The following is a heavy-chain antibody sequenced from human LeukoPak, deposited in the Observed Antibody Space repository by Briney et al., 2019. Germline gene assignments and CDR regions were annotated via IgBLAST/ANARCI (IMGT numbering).Heavy chain of an antibody. CDR2: INPNSGGT. CDR3: ASLASSFYDAFDI. CDR1: GGTFSSYA. D-gene: IGHD6-6*01. J-gene: IGHJ3*02. V-gene: IGHV1-2*06. Sequence: ASVKVPCKASGGTFSSYAISWVRQAPGQGLEWMGRINPNSGGTNYAQKFQGRVTMTRDTSISTAYMELSRLRSDDTAVYYCASLASSFYDAFDIWGQGTMVTVSS.